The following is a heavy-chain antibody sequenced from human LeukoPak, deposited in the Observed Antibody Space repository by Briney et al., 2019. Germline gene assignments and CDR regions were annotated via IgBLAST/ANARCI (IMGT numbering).Heavy chain of an antibody. J-gene: IGHJ4*02. CDR1: GFTFSRYT. CDR3: TTDTFGARDS. D-gene: IGHD3-10*01. Sequence: GGSLRLSCAASGFTFSRYTINWVRQAPGKGLEWVSRINEDGSSTSYAESVRGRFTISRDNAKNTLYLQMNSLRAEDAAVYYCTTDTFGARDSWGQGTLVTVSS. CDR2: INEDGSST. V-gene: IGHV3-74*01.